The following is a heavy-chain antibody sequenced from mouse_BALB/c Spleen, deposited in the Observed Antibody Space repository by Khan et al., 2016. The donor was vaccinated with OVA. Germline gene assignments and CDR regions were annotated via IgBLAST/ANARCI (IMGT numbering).Heavy chain of an antibody. V-gene: IGHV9-3-1*01. Sequence: QIQLVQSGPELKKPGETVKISCKASEYSFTNYVMNWVKQAPGKGLKWMGWINTYIGEPIYSDDFKGRFAFSLETSASTAYLQINNLKNEDTATYFCARGNRDFDYWGQGTTLTVSS. D-gene: IGHD2-1*01. CDR2: INTYIGEP. CDR1: EYSFTNYV. J-gene: IGHJ2*01. CDR3: ARGNRDFDY.